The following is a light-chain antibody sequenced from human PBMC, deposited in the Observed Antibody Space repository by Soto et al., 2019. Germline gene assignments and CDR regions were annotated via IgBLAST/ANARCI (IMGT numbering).Light chain of an antibody. J-gene: IGLJ1*01. Sequence: QSVLAQPASVSGSAGQSITFSCTGTSSDVGAYNYVSWYQQHPGKAPKLMICEVSNRPSGVSNRFSGSKSGNTASLTISGLQTEDEADYYCSSYASSTTPYVFGTGTKVIVL. CDR3: SSYASSTTPYV. CDR1: SSDVGAYNY. V-gene: IGLV2-14*01. CDR2: EVS.